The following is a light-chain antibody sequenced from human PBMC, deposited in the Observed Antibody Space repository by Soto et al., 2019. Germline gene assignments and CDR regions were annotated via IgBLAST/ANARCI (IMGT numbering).Light chain of an antibody. CDR2: DAS. J-gene: IGKJ1*01. CDR1: QTISTW. V-gene: IGKV1-5*01. Sequence: DSQMTQSPPTLSASVGDRGTITCXAIQTISTWMAWYQQKPGKAPKLLVYDASTLQSGVASRFSGSGSGTEFTLIISGLQPDDSATYYCQQYTNTNNPWMFGQGSKVAIK. CDR3: QQYTNTNNPWM.